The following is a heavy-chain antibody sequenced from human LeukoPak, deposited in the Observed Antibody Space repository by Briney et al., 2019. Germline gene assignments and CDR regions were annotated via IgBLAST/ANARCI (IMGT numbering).Heavy chain of an antibody. Sequence: GGTLRLSCAASGFTFSSNGMSWVRQAPGKGLEWVAKMNEYGSEIFYVDSVKGRFTISRDNAKNSLYLQMNRLRAEDTAVYYCARPRGCGTSRCNNFDYWGQGTLVTVSS. CDR1: GFTFSSNG. V-gene: IGHV3-7*01. CDR3: ARPRGCGTSRCNNFDY. CDR2: MNEYGSEI. J-gene: IGHJ4*02. D-gene: IGHD2-21*01.